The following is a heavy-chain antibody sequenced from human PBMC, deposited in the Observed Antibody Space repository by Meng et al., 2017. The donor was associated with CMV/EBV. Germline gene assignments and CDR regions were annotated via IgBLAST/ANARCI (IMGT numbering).Heavy chain of an antibody. CDR1: GGSISSYY. D-gene: IGHD4-17*01. Sequence: QVQLRWSGPGLVKPSETLSLPCTVSGGSISSYYWSWNRQPAGKGLEWIGRIYTTGSTNYNPSLKSRVTMSVDTSKNQFSLKLSSVTAADTAVYYCARGPEVDYGDYVGLDYWGQGTLVTVSS. CDR3: ARGPEVDYGDYVGLDY. V-gene: IGHV4-4*07. CDR2: IYTTGST. J-gene: IGHJ4*02.